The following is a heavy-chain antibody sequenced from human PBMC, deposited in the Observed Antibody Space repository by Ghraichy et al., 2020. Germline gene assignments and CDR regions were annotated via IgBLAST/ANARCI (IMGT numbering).Heavy chain of an antibody. CDR1: GFTFSSYS. CDR2: ISSSSSYI. CDR3: ARRGQGVAMPSDY. J-gene: IGHJ4*02. V-gene: IGHV3-21*01. Sequence: GGSLRLSCAASGFTFSSYSMNWVRQAPGKGLEWVSSISSSSSYIYYADSVKGRFTISRDNAKNSLYLQMNSLRAEDTAVYYCARRGQGVAMPSDYWGQGTLVTVSS. D-gene: IGHD2-2*01.